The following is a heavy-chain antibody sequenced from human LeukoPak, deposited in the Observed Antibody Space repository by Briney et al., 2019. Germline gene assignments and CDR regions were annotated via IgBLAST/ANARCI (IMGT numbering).Heavy chain of an antibody. V-gene: IGHV3-74*01. CDR3: TRSPSLGGSYWGFDY. CDR2: LSPDGSSS. J-gene: IGHJ4*02. D-gene: IGHD1-26*01. CDR1: GFTFSTYW. Sequence: WESLRLSCAASGFTFSTYWMYWVRQAPGKGLVLVSRLSPDGSSSVYADSVKGRFTVSRDNAKNTLYLKMNRLRADDTAVYYCTRSPSLGGSYWGFDYWGQGTLVTVSS.